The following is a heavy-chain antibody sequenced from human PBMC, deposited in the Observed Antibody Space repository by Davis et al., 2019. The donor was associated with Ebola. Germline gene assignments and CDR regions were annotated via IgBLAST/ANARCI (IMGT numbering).Heavy chain of an antibody. CDR1: GGSISRGGSY. V-gene: IGHV4-61*08. D-gene: IGHD1-1*01. CDR3: ARWNEGSDH. Sequence: PSETLSLSCTVSGGSISRGGSYWSWVRQVPGKGLEWIGYIYYSGSSTYNPSLKSRVTISVDTSKNQFSLKLTSVTAADTAVYYCARWNEGSDHWGQGTLITVSS. J-gene: IGHJ4*02. CDR2: IYYSGSS.